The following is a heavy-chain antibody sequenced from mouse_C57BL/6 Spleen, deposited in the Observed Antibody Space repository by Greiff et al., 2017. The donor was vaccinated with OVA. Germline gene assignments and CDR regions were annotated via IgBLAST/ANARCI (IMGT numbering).Heavy chain of an antibody. D-gene: IGHD2-3*01. V-gene: IGHV5-17*01. J-gene: IGHJ4*01. CDR2: ISSGSSTN. Sequence: EVQRVESGGGLVKPGGSLKLSCAASGFTFSDYGMHWVRQAPEKGLEWVAHISSGSSTNYYADTVKGRFTISRDNAKNTLFLQMTSLRSEDTAMYCCARDDGYGYYAMDYWGQGTSVTVSS. CDR1: GFTFSDYG. CDR3: ARDDGYGYYAMDY.